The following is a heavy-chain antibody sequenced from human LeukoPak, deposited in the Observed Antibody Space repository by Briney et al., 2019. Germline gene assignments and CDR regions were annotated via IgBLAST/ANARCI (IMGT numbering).Heavy chain of an antibody. V-gene: IGHV3-69-1*02. D-gene: IGHD3-22*01. J-gene: IGHJ3*02. CDR3: ARRYYDTTGYAFDI. Sequence: GGSLRLSCVASGFTFNAYTMNWVRQAPGKGLEWISCVGRDGSIHYADSVKGRITISRDNAKNSLFLQMNSLRAEDTAIYYCARRYYDTTGYAFDIWGQGTMVTVSS. CDR2: VGRDGSI. CDR1: GFTFNAYT.